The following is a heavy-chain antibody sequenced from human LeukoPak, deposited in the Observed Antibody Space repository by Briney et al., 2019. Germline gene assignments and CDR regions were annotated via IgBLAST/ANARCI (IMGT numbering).Heavy chain of an antibody. CDR1: GYTFTSYD. D-gene: IGHD2-2*01. J-gene: IGHJ5*02. CDR2: MNPNSGNT. Sequence: ASVKVSCKASGYTFTSYDINWVRQATGQGLEWMGWMNPNSGNTGYAQKFQGRVTITRNTSISTAYMELSSLRSEDTAVYYCARGRNRVVPASNWFDPWGQGTLVTVSS. V-gene: IGHV1-8*03. CDR3: ARGRNRVVPASNWFDP.